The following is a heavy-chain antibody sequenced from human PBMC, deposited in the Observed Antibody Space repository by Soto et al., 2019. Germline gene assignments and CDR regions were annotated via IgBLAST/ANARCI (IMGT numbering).Heavy chain of an antibody. CDR1: GGTFSSYA. CDR3: ARGGRWDYYDSSDAFDI. J-gene: IGHJ3*02. V-gene: IGHV1-69*06. D-gene: IGHD3-22*01. CDR2: IIPIFGTA. Sequence: QVQLVQSGAEVKKPGSSVKVSCKASGGTFSSYAISWVRQAPGQGLEWMGGIIPIFGTANYAQKFQGRVTITADKSTSTAYMELSSLRSEDTAVYYSARGGRWDYYDSSDAFDIWGQGTMVTVSS.